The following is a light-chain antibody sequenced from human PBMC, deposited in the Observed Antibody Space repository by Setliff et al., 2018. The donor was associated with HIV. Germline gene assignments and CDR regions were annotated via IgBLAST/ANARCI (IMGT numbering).Light chain of an antibody. V-gene: IGLV3-21*04. CDR2: NDS. Sequence: SYELTQSPSVSVAPGKTARITCGGYNIGTKSVHWYQEKSGQAPVLVIYNDSDRPSGIPERFSGSNSGNTATLTISRVEAGDEADYYCQVWDGSGDHPIFGGGTKVTVL. J-gene: IGLJ2*01. CDR3: QVWDGSGDHPI. CDR1: NIGTKS.